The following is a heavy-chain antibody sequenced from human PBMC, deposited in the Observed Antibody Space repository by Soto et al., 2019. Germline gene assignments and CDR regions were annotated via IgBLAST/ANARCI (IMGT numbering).Heavy chain of an antibody. Sequence: EVQLVESGGGLVQPGGSLRLSCAASGFVFSSHWIHWVRQAPGQGPVGVSRISTDGSFTSYADFVKGRFTISRDNAKNTLYLQMNSLRAEDTAVYYRARPRSMSSSGFDIWGQGTMVTVSS. CDR2: ISTDGSFT. CDR3: ARPRSMSSSGFDI. D-gene: IGHD6-6*01. V-gene: IGHV3-74*01. CDR1: GFVFSSHW. J-gene: IGHJ3*02.